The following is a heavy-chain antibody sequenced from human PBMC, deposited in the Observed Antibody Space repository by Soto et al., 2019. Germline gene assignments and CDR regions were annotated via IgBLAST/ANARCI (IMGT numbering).Heavy chain of an antibody. CDR1: GFTVSSNY. J-gene: IGHJ5*02. Sequence: EVQVVETGGGLIQPGGSLRLSCAVSGFTVSSNYMSWVRQPPGMGPEWVSDIYSGGSTYYADSVKGRFTISRDNSKNTLYLQMNSLRAEDTAVYYCARERDGHNPNWFDLWGQGTLVTVSS. CDR2: IYSGGST. CDR3: ARERDGHNPNWFDL. D-gene: IGHD2-8*01. V-gene: IGHV3-53*02.